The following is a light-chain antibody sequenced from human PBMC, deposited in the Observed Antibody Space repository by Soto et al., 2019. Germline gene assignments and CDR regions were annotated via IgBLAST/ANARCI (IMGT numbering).Light chain of an antibody. CDR1: QSVASTY. CDR2: GAS. CDR3: HHYGTSQT. J-gene: IGKJ4*01. Sequence: EVVLTQSPDTLSLSLGERATLSCRTSQSVASTYLAWYQQKPGQAPRLLIYGASSRATGIPARFSGSGSATEFTLTISGLEPEYFAVYYCHHYGTSQTFGGGTKVEIK. V-gene: IGKV3-20*01.